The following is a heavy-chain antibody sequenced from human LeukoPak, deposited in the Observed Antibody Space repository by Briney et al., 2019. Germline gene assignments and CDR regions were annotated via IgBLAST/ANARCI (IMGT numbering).Heavy chain of an antibody. CDR3: ARAVWDSSGYYYDY. V-gene: IGHV3-23*01. CDR1: GFTFSSYA. Sequence: PGGSLRLSCAASGFTFSSYAMSWVRQAPGKGLEWVSAISGSGGSTYYADSVKGRFTISRDNSKNTLYLQMNSLRAEDTAIYYCARAVWDSSGYYYDYWGQGTLVTVSS. J-gene: IGHJ4*02. D-gene: IGHD3-22*01. CDR2: ISGSGGST.